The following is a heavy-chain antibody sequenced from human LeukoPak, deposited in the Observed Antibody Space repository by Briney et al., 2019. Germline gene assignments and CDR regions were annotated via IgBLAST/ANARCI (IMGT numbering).Heavy chain of an antibody. V-gene: IGHV3-23*01. J-gene: IGHJ4*02. CDR2: ISGGGDNT. CDR3: AKGDGPFDY. D-gene: IGHD2-21*02. CDR1: GFTFSNYA. Sequence: GGSLRLSCAASGFTFSNYAMTWVRQAPGKGLEWVSSISGGGDNTYYADSVKGRFTISRDISKNTLCLQMNSLRAEDTAVYFCAKGDGPFDYWGQGTLVTVSS.